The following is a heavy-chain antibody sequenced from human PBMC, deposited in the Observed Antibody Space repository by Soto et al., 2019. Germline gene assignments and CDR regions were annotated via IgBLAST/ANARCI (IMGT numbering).Heavy chain of an antibody. CDR2: ISYDGSNK. J-gene: IGHJ4*02. Sequence: QVQLVESGGGVVQPGRSLRLSCAASGFTFSSYGMHWVRQAPGKGLEWVAVISYDGSNKYYADSVKGRFTISRDNSKNTQYLHMISLRAEDTAVEYGAEGTTVREQVGYFDYWGQGTLVTVSS. V-gene: IGHV3-30*03. D-gene: IGHD1-26*01. CDR3: AEGTTVREQVGYFDY. CDR1: GFTFSSYG.